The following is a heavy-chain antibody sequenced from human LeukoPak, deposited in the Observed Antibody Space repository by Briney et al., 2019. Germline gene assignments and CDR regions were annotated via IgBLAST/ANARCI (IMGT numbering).Heavy chain of an antibody. D-gene: IGHD2-15*01. CDR1: GFTFRNVW. CDR3: ARENDMGYCRGGRCYKGYNAMDV. J-gene: IGHJ6*02. CDR2: IFSGGST. Sequence: GGSLRLPCAASGFTFRNVWMSWVRQAPGKGLEWVSVIFSGGSTYYADSVKGRFTISRDNSKNTLYLQMNSLRAEDTAVYYCARENDMGYCRGGRCYKGYNAMDVWGQGTTVTVSS. V-gene: IGHV3-53*01.